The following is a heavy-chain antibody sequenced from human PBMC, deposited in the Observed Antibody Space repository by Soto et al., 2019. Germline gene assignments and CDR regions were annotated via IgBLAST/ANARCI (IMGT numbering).Heavy chain of an antibody. CDR2: INPSGGST. J-gene: IGHJ5*02. Sequence: ASVKVSCKASGYTFTSYYMHWVRQAPGQGPEWMGIINPSGGSTSYAQKFQGRVTMTRDTSTSTVYMELRSLRSDDTAVYYCARGRIAVAGTIAPWGQGTLVTVSS. D-gene: IGHD6-19*01. V-gene: IGHV1-46*01. CDR1: GYTFTSYY. CDR3: ARGRIAVAGTIAP.